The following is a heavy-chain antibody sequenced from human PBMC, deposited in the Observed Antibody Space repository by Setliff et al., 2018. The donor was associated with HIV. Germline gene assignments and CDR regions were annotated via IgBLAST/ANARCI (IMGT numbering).Heavy chain of an antibody. V-gene: IGHV3-21*04. D-gene: IGHD3-10*01. CDR3: ARARGSVGYYGSGTMYHMDV. CDR2: ISGSGGVM. CDR1: GFTFSSYA. Sequence: GGSLRLSCAASGFTFSSYAMSWVRQAPGKGLEWVSYISGSGGVMAYADSVKGRFTISRDNAKNSMYLQMNSLRVEDTATYYCARARGSVGYYGSGTMYHMDVWGKGTTVTVSS. J-gene: IGHJ6*03.